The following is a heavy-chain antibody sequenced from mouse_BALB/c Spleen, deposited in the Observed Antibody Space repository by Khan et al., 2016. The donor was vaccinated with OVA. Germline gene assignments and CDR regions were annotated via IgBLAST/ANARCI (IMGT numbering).Heavy chain of an antibody. D-gene: IGHD1-1*01. V-gene: IGHV5-9-3*01. CDR3: ARELFTTVVATPFAY. CDR1: GFTFSNYA. J-gene: IGHJ3*01. CDR2: ISSGGSYT. Sequence: EVQGVESGGGLVKPGGSLKLSCAVSGFTFSNYAMSWVRQTPEKRLEWVATISSGGSYTYYPDSVQGRFTISRDNAKNPLYIQMSSLRSEDTAIYNCARELFTTVVATPFAYWGQGTLVTVSA.